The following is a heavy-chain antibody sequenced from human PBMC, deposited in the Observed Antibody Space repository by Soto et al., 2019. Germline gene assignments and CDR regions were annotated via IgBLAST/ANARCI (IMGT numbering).Heavy chain of an antibody. V-gene: IGHV4-38-2*01. Sequence: PSETLSLTCAVSGYSISSGYYWGWIRQPPGKGLEWIGSIYHSGSTYYNPSLKGRVTISVDTSKNQFSLKLSSVTAADTAVYYCARNYYGSGHFYFDYWGQGTPVTVSS. CDR1: GYSISSGYY. CDR2: IYHSGST. J-gene: IGHJ4*02. D-gene: IGHD3-10*01. CDR3: ARNYYGSGHFYFDY.